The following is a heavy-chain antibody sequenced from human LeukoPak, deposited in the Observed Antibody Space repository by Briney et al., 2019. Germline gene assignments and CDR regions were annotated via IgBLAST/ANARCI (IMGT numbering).Heavy chain of an antibody. CDR3: ARRAVAGTHLYYFMAG. CDR1: VYTFTTYG. J-gene: IGHJ6*03. CDR2: ISVYNGQT. D-gene: IGHD6-19*01. V-gene: IGHV1-18*01. Sequence: GASVKVSSKPSVYTFTTYGISCVGQAPGPGLEWMGGISVYNGQTKYAPKLEGRVTMTAYTSTNTGYMELRRLRSDDSAVYYCARRAVAGTHLYYFMAGWGAGTSLTIS.